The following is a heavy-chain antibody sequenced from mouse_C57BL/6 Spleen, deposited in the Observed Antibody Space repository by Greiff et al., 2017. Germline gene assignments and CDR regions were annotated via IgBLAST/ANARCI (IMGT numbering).Heavy chain of an antibody. CDR1: GFNIKDDY. CDR3: TTVYYYGSSYFY. Sequence: VHVKQSGAELVRPGASVKLSCTASGFNIKDDYMHWVKQRPEQGLEWIGWIDPENGDTEYASKFQGKATITADTSSNTAYLQLSSLTSEDTAVYYCTTVYYYGSSYFYWGQGTTLTVSS. V-gene: IGHV14-4*01. CDR2: IDPENGDT. D-gene: IGHD1-1*01. J-gene: IGHJ2*01.